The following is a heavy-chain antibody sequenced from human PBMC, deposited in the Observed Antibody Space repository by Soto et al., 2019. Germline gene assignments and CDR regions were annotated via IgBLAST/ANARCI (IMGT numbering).Heavy chain of an antibody. CDR1: GYTFTRNA. V-gene: IGHV1-3*01. J-gene: IGHJ4*02. D-gene: IGHD5-18*01. Sequence: ASVKVSCKASGYTFTRNAIHWVRQAPGQRLEWIGKIDAGNGNTKYSQKFQGRVTITRDTSASTAYMELSSLRSEDTAVYYCARGLNGYLHYFDYWGQGTLVTVS. CDR3: ARGLNGYLHYFDY. CDR2: IDAGNGNT.